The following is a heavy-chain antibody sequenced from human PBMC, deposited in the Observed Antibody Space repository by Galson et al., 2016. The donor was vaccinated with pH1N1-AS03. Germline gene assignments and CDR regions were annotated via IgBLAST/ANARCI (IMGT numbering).Heavy chain of an antibody. CDR3: ARGDSSGYSCMRRLVR. CDR1: GFTFSSFS. J-gene: IGHJ1*01. Sequence: SLRLSCAASGFTFSSFSMIWVRQAPGKGLEWISYISSSGETIFYGDSEKGRFTISRDNVKKSLYLQMKSLRADDTAVYYCARGDSSGYSCMRRLVRWGQGTLVTVSS. V-gene: IGHV3-48*01. D-gene: IGHD3-22*01. CDR2: ISSSGETI.